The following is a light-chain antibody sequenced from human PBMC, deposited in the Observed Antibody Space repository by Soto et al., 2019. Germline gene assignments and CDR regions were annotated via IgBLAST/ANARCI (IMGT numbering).Light chain of an antibody. CDR2: DIS. V-gene: IGLV2-11*01. Sequence: QSALTQPRSVSGSPGQSVTISCTGTSYDVGDYKYVSWYRQLPGKAAKLMIYDISERPSGVPDRFSGSKSGNTASLTISGLQAEDEADYYCCSYAGSYSYVFGTGTKLTVL. CDR3: CSYAGSYSYV. J-gene: IGLJ1*01. CDR1: SYDVGDYKY.